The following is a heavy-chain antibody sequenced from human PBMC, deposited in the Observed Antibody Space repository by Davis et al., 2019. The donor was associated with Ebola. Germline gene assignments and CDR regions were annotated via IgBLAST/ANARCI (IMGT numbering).Heavy chain of an antibody. CDR3: ARVAAAGLSYGMDV. CDR1: GFTVSSNY. CDR2: IYSGGST. Sequence: GSLRLSCAASGFTVSSNYMSWVRQAPGKGLEWVSVIYSGGSTYYADSVKGRFTISRDNSKNTLYLQMNSLRAEDTAVYYCARVAAAGLSYGMDVWGQGTTVTVSS. V-gene: IGHV3-66*01. J-gene: IGHJ6*02. D-gene: IGHD6-13*01.